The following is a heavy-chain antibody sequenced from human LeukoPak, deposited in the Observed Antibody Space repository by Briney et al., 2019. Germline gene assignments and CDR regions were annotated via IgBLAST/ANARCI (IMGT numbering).Heavy chain of an antibody. CDR2: IYYSGST. J-gene: IGHJ3*02. CDR1: GGSISSSSYY. V-gene: IGHV4-39*01. CDR3: ARLFMVYAMHDAFDI. D-gene: IGHD2-8*01. Sequence: SETLSLTCTVSGGSISSSSYYWGWIRQPPGKGLEWIGSIYYSGSTYYNPSLKSRVTISVDTSKNQFSLKLSSVTAADTAMYYCARLFMVYAMHDAFDIWGQGTMVTVSS.